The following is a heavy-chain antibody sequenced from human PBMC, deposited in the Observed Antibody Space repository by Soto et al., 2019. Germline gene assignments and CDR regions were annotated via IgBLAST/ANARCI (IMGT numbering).Heavy chain of an antibody. CDR1: GFTFDDYA. D-gene: IGHD2-15*01. Sequence: EVQLVESGGGLVQPGRSLRLSCAASGFTFDDYAMHWVRQAPGKGLEWVSGISWNSGSIGYADSVKGRFTISRDNAKNSLDLQMNSLRAEDTALYYCAKAPQDPFCSDGSCYSGWYFDLWGRGTLVTVSS. CDR3: AKAPQDPFCSDGSCYSGWYFDL. V-gene: IGHV3-9*01. J-gene: IGHJ2*01. CDR2: ISWNSGSI.